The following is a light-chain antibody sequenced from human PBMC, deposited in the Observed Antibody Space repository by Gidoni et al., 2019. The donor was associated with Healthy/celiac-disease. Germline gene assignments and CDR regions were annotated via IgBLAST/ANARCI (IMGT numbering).Light chain of an antibody. Sequence: DIQITQSPSSLSASVGDRVTITCRASQSISSYLNWYQQKPGKAPKLLIYAASSLQSGVPSRFSGSGSGTDFTLTISSLQPEDFATYYCQQSYSTSPYTFGQGTKLEIK. J-gene: IGKJ2*01. CDR2: AAS. V-gene: IGKV1-39*01. CDR3: QQSYSTSPYT. CDR1: QSISSY.